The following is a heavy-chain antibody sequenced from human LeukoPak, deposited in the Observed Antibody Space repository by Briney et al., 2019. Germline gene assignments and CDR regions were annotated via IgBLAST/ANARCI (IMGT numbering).Heavy chain of an antibody. D-gene: IGHD6-19*01. CDR1: GYTFTGYY. CDR2: INPNSGGT. Sequence: GASVKVSCKASGYTFTGYYMHWVRQAPGQGLEWMGWINPNSGGTNYAQKFQGRVTMTRDTSISTAYMELSRLRSDDTAVYYCARRPPSYSSGWDDAFDIWGQGTMVTVSS. CDR3: ARRPPSYSSGWDDAFDI. J-gene: IGHJ3*02. V-gene: IGHV1-2*02.